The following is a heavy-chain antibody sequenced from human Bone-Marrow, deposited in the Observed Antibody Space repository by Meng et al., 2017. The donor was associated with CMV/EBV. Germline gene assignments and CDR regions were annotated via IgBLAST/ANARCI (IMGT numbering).Heavy chain of an antibody. J-gene: IGHJ3*02. CDR3: ARGGQWLVPEFDI. D-gene: IGHD6-19*01. Sequence: GESLKISCAASGFTFDDYGMSWVRQAPGKGLEWVSGINWNGGSTGYADSVKGRFTISRDNAKNSLYLQMNSLRAEDTAVYYCARGGQWLVPEFDIWGQGTMVTVSS. CDR2: INWNGGST. CDR1: GFTFDDYG. V-gene: IGHV3-20*04.